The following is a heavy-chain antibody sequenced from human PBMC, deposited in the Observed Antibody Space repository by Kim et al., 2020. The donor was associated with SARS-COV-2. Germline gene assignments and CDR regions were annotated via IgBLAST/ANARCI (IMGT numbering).Heavy chain of an antibody. CDR1: GFTFSSYG. CDR3: AKDTSSIAARRGDY. CDR2: ISYDGSNK. Sequence: GGSLRLSCAASGFTFSSYGMHWVRQAPGKGLEWVAVISYDGSNKYYADSVKGRFTISRDNSKNTLYLQLNSLRAEDTAVYYCAKDTSSIAARRGDYWGQG. J-gene: IGHJ4*02. V-gene: IGHV3-30*18. D-gene: IGHD6-6*01.